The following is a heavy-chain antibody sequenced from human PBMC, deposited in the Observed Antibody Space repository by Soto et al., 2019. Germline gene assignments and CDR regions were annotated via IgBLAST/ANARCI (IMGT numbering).Heavy chain of an antibody. J-gene: IGHJ4*02. CDR1: GFTFSSYG. CDR2: IWYDGSNK. D-gene: IGHD5-12*01. V-gene: IGHV3-33*01. Sequence: QVQLVESGGGVVQPGRSLRLSCAASGFTFSSYGMHWVRQAPGKGLEWVAVIWYDGSNKYYADSVKGRFTISRDNSKNTLYLQMNRLRDEDTAVYYCARDLVVRFSLVPSGYEYYFDYWGQGTLVTVSS. CDR3: ARDLVVRFSLVPSGYEYYFDY.